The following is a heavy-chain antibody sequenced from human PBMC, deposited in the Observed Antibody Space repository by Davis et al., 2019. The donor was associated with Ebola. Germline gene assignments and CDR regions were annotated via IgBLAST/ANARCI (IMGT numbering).Heavy chain of an antibody. CDR2: IYYSGST. J-gene: IGHJ3*02. CDR3: ARERYDSSGYYPNDAFDI. CDR1: GGSISSYY. Sequence: PSETLSLTCTVSGGSISSYYWSWIRQPPGKGLEWIGYIYYSGSTNYNPSLKSRVTISVDTSKNQFSLKLSSVTAADTAVYYCARERYDSSGYYPNDAFDIWGQGTMVTVSS. V-gene: IGHV4-59*01. D-gene: IGHD3-22*01.